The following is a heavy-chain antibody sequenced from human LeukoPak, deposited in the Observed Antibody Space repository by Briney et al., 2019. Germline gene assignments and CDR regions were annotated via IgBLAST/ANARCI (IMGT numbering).Heavy chain of an antibody. CDR2: ISSSSDYI. CDR1: GVTFSTYS. CDR3: AREKCTDNSGWYLFDY. Sequence: GGSLRLSCAASGVTFSTYSINWLRQAPGRGLEWVSSISSSSDYIFYADSVKGRFTVSRDNAKNSLYLQMNSLRAEDTAVYYCAREKCTDNSGWYLFDYWGQGTLVTVSS. D-gene: IGHD6-19*01. J-gene: IGHJ4*02. V-gene: IGHV3-21*01.